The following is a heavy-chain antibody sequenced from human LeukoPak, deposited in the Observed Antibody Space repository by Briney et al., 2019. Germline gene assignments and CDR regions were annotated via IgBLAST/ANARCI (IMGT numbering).Heavy chain of an antibody. CDR2: IIPIFGTA. Sequence: ASVKVSCKASGGTFSSYAISWVRQAPGQGLEWMGGIIPIFGTANYAQKFQGRVTITADESTSTAYMELSSLRSEDTAVYYCASSPPGWEPRAGYAFDIWGQGTMVTVSS. V-gene: IGHV1-69*13. CDR1: GGTFSSYA. D-gene: IGHD1-26*01. J-gene: IGHJ3*02. CDR3: ASSPPGWEPRAGYAFDI.